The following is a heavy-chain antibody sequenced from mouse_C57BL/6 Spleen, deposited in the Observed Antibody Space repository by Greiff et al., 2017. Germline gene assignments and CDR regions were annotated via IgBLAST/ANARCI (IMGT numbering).Heavy chain of an antibody. V-gene: IGHV1-61*01. CDR3: ARNPYYCNYYYAMDY. J-gene: IGHJ4*01. CDR2: IYPSDSET. CDR1: GYTFTSYW. D-gene: IGHD2-10*01. Sequence: QVQLQQPGAELVRPGSSVKLSCKASGYTFTSYWMDWVKQRPGQGLEWIGNIYPSDSETHYNQKFKDKATLTVDKSSSTAYMQLSSLTSEDSAVYYCARNPYYCNYYYAMDYWGQGTSVTVSS.